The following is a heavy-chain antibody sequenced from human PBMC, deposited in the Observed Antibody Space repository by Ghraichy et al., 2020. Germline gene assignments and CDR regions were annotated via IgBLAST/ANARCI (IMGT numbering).Heavy chain of an antibody. J-gene: IGHJ5*02. CDR1: GGSFSGYY. Sequence: SETLSLTCAVYGGSFSGYYWSWIRQPPGKGLEWIGEINHSGSTNYNPSLKSRVTISVDTSKNQFSLKLSSVTAADTAVYYCARVDHCTNGVCYTRGAWFDPWGQGTLVTVSS. V-gene: IGHV4-34*01. CDR3: ARVDHCTNGVCYTRGAWFDP. D-gene: IGHD2-8*01. CDR2: INHSGST.